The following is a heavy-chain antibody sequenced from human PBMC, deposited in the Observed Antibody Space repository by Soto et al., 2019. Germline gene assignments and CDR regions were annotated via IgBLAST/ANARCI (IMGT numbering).Heavy chain of an antibody. CDR2: IYYSGTT. V-gene: IGHV4-31*03. D-gene: IGHD3-22*01. CDR1: GGSITSGYYY. CDR3: ARADSSGYTFEH. J-gene: IGHJ4*02. Sequence: QVQLQESGPGLVQSSQTLSLSCTVSGGSITSGYYYWSWIRQHPGKGLEWIGYIYYSGTTYYNPSLKSRLTISLDTSRNQFSLEVNSVSAADTAVYYGARADSSGYTFEHWGQGTLVTVSS.